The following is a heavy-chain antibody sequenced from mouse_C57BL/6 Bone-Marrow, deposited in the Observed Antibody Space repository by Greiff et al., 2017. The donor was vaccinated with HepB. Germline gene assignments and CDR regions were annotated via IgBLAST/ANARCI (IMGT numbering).Heavy chain of an antibody. Sequence: QVQLQQPGAELVKPGASVKLSCKASGYTFTSYWMHWVKQRPGQRLEWIGMIHPNSGSTNYNEKFKSKATLTVDKSSSTAYMQLSSLTSEDSAVYYCARYDYDYAMDYWGQGTSVTVSS. CDR3: ARYDYDYAMDY. CDR1: GYTFTSYW. V-gene: IGHV1-64*01. D-gene: IGHD2-4*01. J-gene: IGHJ4*01. CDR2: IHPNSGST.